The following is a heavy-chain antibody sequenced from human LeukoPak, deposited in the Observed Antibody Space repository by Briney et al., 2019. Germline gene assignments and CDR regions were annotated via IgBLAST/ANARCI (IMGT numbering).Heavy chain of an antibody. V-gene: IGHV3-30*03. CDR3: ARDPDRGWAFDY. J-gene: IGHJ4*02. CDR2: ISYDGSNK. CDR1: GFTFSSYG. Sequence: GGSLRLSCAASGFTFSSYGMHWVRQAPGKGLEWVAVISYDGSNKYYADSVKGRFTISRDNSKNTLYLQMNSLRAEDTAVYYCARDPDRGWAFDYWGQGTLVTVSS. D-gene: IGHD6-19*01.